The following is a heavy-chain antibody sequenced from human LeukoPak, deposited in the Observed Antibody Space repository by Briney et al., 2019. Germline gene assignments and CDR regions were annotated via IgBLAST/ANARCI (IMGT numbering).Heavy chain of an antibody. Sequence: GGSLRLSCAASGFTFGTYAMTWVRQAPGKGLEWVSVISGSGASTNYADSVKGRFIISRDNSKNTLYLQMDSLRAEDTAVCYCAKEYDSGGYGANFDDWGQGTLVTVSS. J-gene: IGHJ4*02. CDR1: GFTFGTYA. D-gene: IGHD3-10*01. CDR2: ISGSGAST. CDR3: AKEYDSGGYGANFDD. V-gene: IGHV3-23*01.